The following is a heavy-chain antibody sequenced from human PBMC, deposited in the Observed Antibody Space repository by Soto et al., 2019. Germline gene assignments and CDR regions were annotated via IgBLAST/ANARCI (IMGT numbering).Heavy chain of an antibody. CDR1: GFTFSDYY. CDR3: AGLAPGSIAARPVDY. CDR2: ISSSSSYT. D-gene: IGHD6-6*01. Sequence: PGGSLRLSCAASGFTFSDYYMSWIRQATGKGPEWVSYISSSSSYTNYADSVKGRFTISRDNAKNSLYLQMNSLRAEDTAVYYCAGLAPGSIAARPVDYWGQGTLVTV. V-gene: IGHV3-11*06. J-gene: IGHJ4*02.